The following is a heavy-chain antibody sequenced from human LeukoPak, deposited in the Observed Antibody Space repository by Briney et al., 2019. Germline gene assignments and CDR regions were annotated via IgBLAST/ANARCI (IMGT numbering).Heavy chain of an antibody. Sequence: GGSLRLSCAASGFTFDDYAMHWVRQAPGKGLEWVSVISGDGGSKYYAASVKGRFTISRDNSKNSLYLQMNSPRTEDTALYCCAKDIEGIVVVVAAFDYWGQGTLVTVSS. V-gene: IGHV3-43*02. CDR1: GFTFDDYA. CDR2: ISGDGGSK. CDR3: AKDIEGIVVVVAAFDY. D-gene: IGHD2-15*01. J-gene: IGHJ4*02.